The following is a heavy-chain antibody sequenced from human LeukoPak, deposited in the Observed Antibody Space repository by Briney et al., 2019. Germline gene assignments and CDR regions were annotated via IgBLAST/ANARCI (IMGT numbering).Heavy chain of an antibody. V-gene: IGHV5-51*01. CDR3: VRRDSSGSFYFDF. CDR1: GYSFTTYW. Sequence: GESLKISCKGSGYSFTTYWIAWVRQMPGKGLEWMGIIYPDDSETKYSPSFQGQVTISVDKTISTAYVQWSSLKASDTAMYYCVRRDSSGSFYFDFWGQGTLVTVSS. J-gene: IGHJ4*02. D-gene: IGHD3-22*01. CDR2: IYPDDSET.